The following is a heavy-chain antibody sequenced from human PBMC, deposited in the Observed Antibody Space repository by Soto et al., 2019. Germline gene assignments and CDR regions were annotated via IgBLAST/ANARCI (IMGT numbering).Heavy chain of an antibody. CDR2: IYHSGST. CDR1: GGSISSGGYS. CDR3: ARGTSWFNWFDP. D-gene: IGHD3-22*01. J-gene: IGHJ5*02. V-gene: IGHV4-30-2*01. Sequence: SETLSLTCAVSGGSISSGGYSWSWIRQPPGKGLEWIGYIYHSGSTYYNPSLESRVTISVDRSKNQFSLKLSSVTAADTAVYYCARGTSWFNWFDPWGQGTLVTVSS.